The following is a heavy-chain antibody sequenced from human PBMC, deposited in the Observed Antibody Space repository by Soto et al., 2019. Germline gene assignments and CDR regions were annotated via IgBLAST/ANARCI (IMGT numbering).Heavy chain of an antibody. D-gene: IGHD2-8*01. CDR2: INPNTGGT. CDR3: TRGLYDGVGNGFDP. V-gene: IGHV1-2*02. J-gene: IGHJ5*02. Sequence: QVQLVQSGAEARKPGASVEVSCRASGYTFTDYYIHWVRQAPGQGLEWMGWINPNTGGTIYAQKFQGRVTMFSDTSTSTIYMELSRLTSDDTAVYYCTRGLYDGVGNGFDPRGQGTLVTVSS. CDR1: GYTFTDYY.